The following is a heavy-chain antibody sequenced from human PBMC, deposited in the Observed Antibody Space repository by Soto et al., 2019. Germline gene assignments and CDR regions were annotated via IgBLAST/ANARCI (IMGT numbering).Heavy chain of an antibody. Sequence: GESLKISCKGCGYPFTSYGISCVRQAPGQGLEWMGWISAYNGNTNYAQKLQGRVTMTTDTSTSTAYMELRSLRSDDTAVYYCARVGCDFCPNDYWGQRTLVTVSS. V-gene: IGHV1-18*01. D-gene: IGHD3-3*01. CDR1: GYPFTSYG. J-gene: IGHJ4*02. CDR3: ARVGCDFCPNDY. CDR2: ISAYNGNT.